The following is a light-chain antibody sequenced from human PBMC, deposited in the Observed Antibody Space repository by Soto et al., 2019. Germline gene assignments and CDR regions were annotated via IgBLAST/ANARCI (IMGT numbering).Light chain of an antibody. CDR1: QSVSGN. Sequence: EIVMTQSPATLSVSPGERATLSCRASQSVSGNLAWYQQKPGQAPRLLIYGASTRATGIPARFSGSGSGTAFTLPISSLQSEDFAVYYCQQYNDCPPVTFGGGTKVEIK. V-gene: IGKV3-15*01. CDR3: QQYNDCPPVT. J-gene: IGKJ4*01. CDR2: GAS.